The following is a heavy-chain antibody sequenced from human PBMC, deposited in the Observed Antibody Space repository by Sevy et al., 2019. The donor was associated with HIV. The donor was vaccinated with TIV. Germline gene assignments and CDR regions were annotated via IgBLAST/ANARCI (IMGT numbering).Heavy chain of an antibody. CDR2: IRSGSSYK. J-gene: IGHJ6*02. CDR3: AGDRDYYGSGTFDA. CDR1: GFTFSYYT. D-gene: IGHD3-10*01. V-gene: IGHV3-21*06. Sequence: GALRLSCAASGFTFSYYTMNWVRQAPGKGLEWVSYIRSGSSYKSYTESGKGRFTISRDNAKNSLYLQMNSLRPEDTAMYFCAGDRDYYGSGTFDAWGQGTTVTVSS.